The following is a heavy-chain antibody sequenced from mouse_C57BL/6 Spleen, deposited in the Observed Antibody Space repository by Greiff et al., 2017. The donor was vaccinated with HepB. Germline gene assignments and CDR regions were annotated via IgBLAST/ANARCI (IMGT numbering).Heavy chain of an antibody. V-gene: IGHV10-1*01. CDR1: GFSFNTYA. J-gene: IGHJ3*01. D-gene: IGHD2-2*01. CDR2: IRSKSNNYAT. CDR3: VGPTYGYDWFAY. Sequence: DVMLVESGGGLVQPKGSLKLSCAASGFSFNTYAMNWVRQAPGKGLEWVARIRSKSNNYATYYADSVKDRFTISRDDVESMLYLQMNNWKTEDTATYFCVGPTYGYDWFAYWGQGTLVTVSA.